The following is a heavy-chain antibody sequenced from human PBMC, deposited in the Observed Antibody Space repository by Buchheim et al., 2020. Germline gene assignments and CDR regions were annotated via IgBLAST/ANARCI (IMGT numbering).Heavy chain of an antibody. J-gene: IGHJ4*02. CDR3: AREYSSSSGKAFDY. CDR2: ISSSRSTI. D-gene: IGHD6-6*01. CDR1: GFTFSSYS. Sequence: EVQLVESGGGLVQPGGSLRLSCAASGFTFSSYSMNWVRQAPGKGLEWVSYISSSRSTIYYADSVKGLFTISRDHAKNSLFLPMNRLRDEDTAVYYCAREYSSSSGKAFDYWGQGTL. V-gene: IGHV3-48*02.